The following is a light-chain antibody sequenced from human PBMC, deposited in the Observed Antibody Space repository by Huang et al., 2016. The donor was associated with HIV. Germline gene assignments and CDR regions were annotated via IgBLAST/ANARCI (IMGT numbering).Light chain of an antibody. Sequence: IQLTQSPSSLSIYVGDKVTITCRASQGIPNYVAWYQQRPGKAPKLLIYAASPLQNGVPSRFSGSGSGADIALSIANVQPEDSATYYCQQFSSYPLTVGGGTKVEIK. V-gene: IGKV1-9*01. CDR1: QGIPNY. J-gene: IGKJ4*01. CDR3: QQFSSYPLT. CDR2: AAS.